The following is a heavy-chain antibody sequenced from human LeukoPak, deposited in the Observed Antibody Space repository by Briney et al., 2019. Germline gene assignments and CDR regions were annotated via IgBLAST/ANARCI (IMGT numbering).Heavy chain of an antibody. Sequence: ASVKVSCKASGGTFSSYAISWVRQAPGQGLEWMGGIIPIFGTANYARKFQGRVTITADESTSTAYMELSSLRSEDTAVYYCARETDWLLDPLRHIYFDYWGQGTLVTVSS. D-gene: IGHD3/OR15-3a*01. CDR1: GGTFSSYA. CDR2: IIPIFGTA. J-gene: IGHJ4*02. CDR3: ARETDWLLDPLRHIYFDY. V-gene: IGHV1-69*13.